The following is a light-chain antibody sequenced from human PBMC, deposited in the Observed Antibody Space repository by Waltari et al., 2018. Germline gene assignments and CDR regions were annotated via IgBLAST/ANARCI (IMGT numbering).Light chain of an antibody. V-gene: IGKV3-15*01. CDR2: GIS. CDR1: ETIYNF. CDR3: QQYFNWPLT. Sequence: IVMTQSPGTLPVAPGQRASLSCRASETIYNFLAWYQQKPGQSPRLLIHGISTRAAGVPARFTGSGSGADFTLTIDSLQSDDFALYFCQQYFNWPLTFGQGTKVEI. J-gene: IGKJ1*01.